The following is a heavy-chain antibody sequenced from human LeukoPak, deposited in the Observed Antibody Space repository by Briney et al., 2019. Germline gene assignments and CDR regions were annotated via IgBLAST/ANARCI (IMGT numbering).Heavy chain of an antibody. Sequence: SETLSLTCTVSGGSISSYYWSWIRRPPGKGLEWIGYIYYSGSTNYNPSLKSRVTISVDTSKNQFSLKLSSVTAADTAVYYCASARDGYNYDYWGQGTLVTVSS. CDR1: GGSISSYY. CDR3: ASARDGYNYDY. J-gene: IGHJ4*02. D-gene: IGHD5-24*01. V-gene: IGHV4-59*01. CDR2: IYYSGST.